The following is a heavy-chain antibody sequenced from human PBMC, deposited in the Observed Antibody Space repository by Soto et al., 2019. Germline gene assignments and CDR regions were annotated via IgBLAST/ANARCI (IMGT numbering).Heavy chain of an antibody. Sequence: GGSLRLSCAASGFTFSSYAMSWVRQAPGKGLEWVSAISGSGGSTYYADSVKGRFTISRDNSKNTLYLQMNSLRAEDTAVYYCAKDRSYYDSSGYYAFDIWGQGTMVTVSS. D-gene: IGHD3-22*01. V-gene: IGHV3-23*01. CDR1: GFTFSSYA. CDR3: AKDRSYYDSSGYYAFDI. J-gene: IGHJ3*02. CDR2: ISGSGGST.